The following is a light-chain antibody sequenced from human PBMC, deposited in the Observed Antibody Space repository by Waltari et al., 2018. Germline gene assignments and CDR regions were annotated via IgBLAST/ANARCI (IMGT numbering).Light chain of an antibody. V-gene: IGKV4-1*01. CDR3: QQYYSNPRM. CDR1: QSVLYSSNNKNY. J-gene: IGKJ1*01. Sequence: INCKSSQSVLYSSNNKNYLAWYQQKPGQPPKLLIYWASTRESGVPDRFSGSGSGTDFTLTISSLQAEDVAVYYCQQYYSNPRMFGQGTKVEIK. CDR2: WAS.